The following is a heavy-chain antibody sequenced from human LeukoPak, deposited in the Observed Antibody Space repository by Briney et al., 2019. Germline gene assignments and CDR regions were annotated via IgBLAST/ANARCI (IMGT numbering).Heavy chain of an antibody. Sequence: GGSLRLSCTAPGFTFSSYAKSWVRQAPGKGLEWVSAISGSGGSTYYADSVKGRFTISRDNSKNTLYLQMNSLRAEDTAVYYCAKADQYDFWSGYARYFDYWGQGTLVTVSS. V-gene: IGHV3-23*01. D-gene: IGHD3-3*01. CDR1: GFTFSSYA. J-gene: IGHJ4*02. CDR3: AKADQYDFWSGYARYFDY. CDR2: ISGSGGST.